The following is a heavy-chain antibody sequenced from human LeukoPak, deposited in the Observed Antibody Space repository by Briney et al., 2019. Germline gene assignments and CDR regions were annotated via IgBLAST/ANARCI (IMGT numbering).Heavy chain of an antibody. V-gene: IGHV3-7*01. CDR2: IKQDGSEK. CDR1: GFTFRSYW. CDR3: AKDGSMPWGYYMDV. Sequence: GGSLRLSCAAPGFTFRSYWMSGVGQAQGKGWEWGANIKQDGSEKYYVDSVKGRFTISRDNAKNSLYLEMNSLRAEDTAVYYCAKDGSMPWGYYMDVWGKGTTVTISS. J-gene: IGHJ6*03. D-gene: IGHD2/OR15-2a*01.